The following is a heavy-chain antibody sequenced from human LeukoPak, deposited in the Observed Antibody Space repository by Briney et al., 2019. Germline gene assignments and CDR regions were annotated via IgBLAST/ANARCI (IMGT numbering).Heavy chain of an antibody. CDR1: GFTFSSYV. V-gene: IGHV3-23*01. J-gene: IGHJ4*02. Sequence: GRSLRLSCAASGFTFSSYVMNWVHQAPGKGLEWVSSISGSGGGTYYADSVKGRFTISRDNSKNTLYLQMNSLRAEDTALYYCAKSDTSGYWYWGQGTLVTVSS. D-gene: IGHD3-22*01. CDR2: ISGSGGGT. CDR3: AKSDTSGYWY.